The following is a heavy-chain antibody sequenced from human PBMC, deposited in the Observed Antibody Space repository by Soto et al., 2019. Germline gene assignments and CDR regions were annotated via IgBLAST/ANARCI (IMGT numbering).Heavy chain of an antibody. J-gene: IGHJ5*02. CDR3: ASDSLPGLAAAGTLSYNWFDL. V-gene: IGHV1-18*01. Sequence: QVQLVQSGAEVKKPGASVQVSCKASGYTFTSYGISWVRQAPGQGLEWMGWISAYNGNTNYAQKLQGRVTMTTDTFTSVASVELRGVSSNYTAVDNGASDSLPGLAAAGTLSYNWFDLWGKGTLVVASS. CDR1: GYTFTSYG. D-gene: IGHD6-13*01. CDR2: ISAYNGNT.